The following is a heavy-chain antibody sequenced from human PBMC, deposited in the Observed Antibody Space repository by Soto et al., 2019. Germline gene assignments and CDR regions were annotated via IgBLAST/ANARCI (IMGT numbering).Heavy chain of an antibody. Sequence: SSETLSLTCTVSGGSISSSSYYWGWIRQPPGKGLEWIGSIYYSGSTYYNPSLKSRVTISVDTSKNQFSLKLSSVTAADTAVYYCARPGYYDSSGDRDYWGQGTLVTVS. D-gene: IGHD3-22*01. CDR2: IYYSGST. V-gene: IGHV4-39*01. J-gene: IGHJ4*02. CDR3: ARPGYYDSSGDRDY. CDR1: GGSISSSSYY.